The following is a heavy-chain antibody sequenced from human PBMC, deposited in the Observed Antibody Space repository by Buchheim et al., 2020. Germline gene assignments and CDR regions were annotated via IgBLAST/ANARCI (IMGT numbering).Heavy chain of an antibody. J-gene: IGHJ4*02. CDR2: ISYDGSNK. CDR3: ARGTILDGNPDY. CDR1: GFTFSSYG. D-gene: IGHD4/OR15-4a*01. V-gene: IGHV3-30*03. Sequence: VQLVESGGGVVQPRRSLRLSCAASGFTFSSYGMHWVRQAPGKGLEWVAVISYDGSNKYYADSVKGRFTISRENAKNSLYLQMNSLRAGDTAVYYCARGTILDGNPDYWGQGTL.